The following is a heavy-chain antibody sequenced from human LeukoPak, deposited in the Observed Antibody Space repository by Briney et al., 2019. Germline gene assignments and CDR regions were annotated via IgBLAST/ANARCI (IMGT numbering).Heavy chain of an antibody. J-gene: IGHJ4*02. V-gene: IGHV4-39*02. Sequence: SETLSLTCTVSSGSISGSDYYWCWIRQPPGKGLEWIGSINYSGNTYYDSSLRSRVTISVDTSKNHFSLRLSSVTAADTAVYYCARLVLSYGNAFDHWGQGTLVTVSS. D-gene: IGHD3-16*01. CDR2: INYSGNT. CDR1: SGSISGSDYY. CDR3: ARLVLSYGNAFDH.